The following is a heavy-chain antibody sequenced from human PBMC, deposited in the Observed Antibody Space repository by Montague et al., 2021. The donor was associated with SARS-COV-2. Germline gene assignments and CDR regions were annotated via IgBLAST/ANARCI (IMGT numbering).Heavy chain of an antibody. V-gene: IGHV3-23*03. CDR1: GFPFNSYA. J-gene: IGHJ4*02. D-gene: IGHD3-22*01. CDR2: IYSGGSST. Sequence: SLRLSCAASGFPFNSYAMSWVRQAPGKGLEWVSLIYSGGSSTYYADSVKGRFTISRDNSKNTLYLQMNSMIAEDTAVYYRAKTHRYYNRNFDYWGQGTLVTVSS. CDR3: AKTHRYYNRNFDY.